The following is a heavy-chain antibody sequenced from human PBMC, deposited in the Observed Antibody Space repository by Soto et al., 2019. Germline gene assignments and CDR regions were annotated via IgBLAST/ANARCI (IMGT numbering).Heavy chain of an antibody. V-gene: IGHV5-51*01. D-gene: IGHD3-22*01. J-gene: IGHJ3*02. CDR1: GYSFTSYW. Sequence: PGESLKISCKGSGYSFTSYWIGWVRQMPGKGLEWMGIIYPGDSDTRYSPSSQGQVTISADKSISTAYLQWSSLKASDTAMYYCARPDLDSSGSTGAFDIWGQGTMVTVSS. CDR2: IYPGDSDT. CDR3: ARPDLDSSGSTGAFDI.